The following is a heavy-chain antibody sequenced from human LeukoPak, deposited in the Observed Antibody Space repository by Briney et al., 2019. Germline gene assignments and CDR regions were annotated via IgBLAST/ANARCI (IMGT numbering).Heavy chain of an antibody. CDR1: GFTFSSYE. CDR2: ISSSGSTI. J-gene: IGHJ3*02. CDR3: ARDLGGSYGGGGAFDI. V-gene: IGHV3-48*03. Sequence: PGGSLRLSCAASGFTFSSYEMNWVRQAPGKGLEWVSYISSSGSTINYADSVKGRFTISRDNAKNSLYLQMNSLRAEDTAGYYCARDLGGSYGGGGAFDIWGQGTMVTVSS. D-gene: IGHD1-26*01.